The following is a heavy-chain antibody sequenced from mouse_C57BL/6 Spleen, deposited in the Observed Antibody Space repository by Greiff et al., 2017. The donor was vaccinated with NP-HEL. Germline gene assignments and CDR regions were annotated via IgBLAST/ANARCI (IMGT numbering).Heavy chain of an antibody. CDR3: ARTAQATGRYYFDY. J-gene: IGHJ2*01. V-gene: IGHV1-26*01. Sequence: EVQLQQSGPELVKPGASVKISCKASGYTFTDYYMNWVKQSHGKSLEWIGDINPNNGGTSYNQKFKGKATLTVDKSSSTAYMELRSLTSEDSAVYYCARTAQATGRYYFDYWGQGTTLTVSS. D-gene: IGHD3-2*02. CDR2: INPNNGGT. CDR1: GYTFTDYY.